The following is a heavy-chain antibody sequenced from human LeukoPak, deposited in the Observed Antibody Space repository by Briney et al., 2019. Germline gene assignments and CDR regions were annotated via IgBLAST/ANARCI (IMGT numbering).Heavy chain of an antibody. CDR3: ARHRTIPSSGTRDAFDI. Sequence: SVKVSCKASGFTFPSSGVQWVRQARGQRLEWIGWIVVGSGNTNYAQKFQERVTITRDMSTSTAYMELSSLRSEDTAVYYCARHRTIPSSGTRDAFDIWGQGTMVTVPS. D-gene: IGHD3-22*01. J-gene: IGHJ3*02. CDR2: IVVGSGNT. CDR1: GFTFPSSG. V-gene: IGHV1-58*01.